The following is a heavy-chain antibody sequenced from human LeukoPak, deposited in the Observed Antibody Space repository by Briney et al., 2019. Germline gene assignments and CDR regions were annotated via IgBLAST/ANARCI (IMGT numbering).Heavy chain of an antibody. CDR2: IIPIFGTA. CDR3: ARSAVSAIQGYCSSTSCHRRWFDP. V-gene: IGHV1-69*05. Sequence: SVKVSCKASGGTFSSYAISWARQAPGQGLEWMGGIIPIFGTANYAQKFQGRVTITTDESTSTAYMELSSLRSEDTAVYYCARSAVSAIQGYCSSTSCHRRWFDPWGQGTLVTVSS. D-gene: IGHD2-2*02. CDR1: GGTFSSYA. J-gene: IGHJ5*02.